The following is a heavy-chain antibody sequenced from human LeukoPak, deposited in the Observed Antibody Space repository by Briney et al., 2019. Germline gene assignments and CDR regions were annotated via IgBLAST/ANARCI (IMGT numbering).Heavy chain of an antibody. V-gene: IGHV3-66*01. Sequence: PGGSLRLSCATSGFTVSSNYINWVRQAPGKGLEWVSLIYSGGTTYYADSVKGRFTVSRDNSKNTLYLQMNNLRAEDSAVYYCTREIAVALTPWGQGTLVTVSS. D-gene: IGHD6-13*01. J-gene: IGHJ5*02. CDR3: TREIAVALTP. CDR2: IYSGGTT. CDR1: GFTVSSNY.